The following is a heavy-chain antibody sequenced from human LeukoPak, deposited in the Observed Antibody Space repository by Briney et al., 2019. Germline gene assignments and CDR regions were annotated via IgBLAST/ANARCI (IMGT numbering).Heavy chain of an antibody. CDR1: GFTFSSYA. Sequence: GGSLRLSCAASGFTFSSYAMHWVRQAPGKGLEWVAVISYDGSNKYYADSVKGRFTISRDNAKNSLYLQMNSLRAEDTAVYYCASGTSPDTFDIWGQGTMVTVSS. J-gene: IGHJ3*02. CDR2: ISYDGSNK. CDR3: ASGTSPDTFDI. V-gene: IGHV3-30*04. D-gene: IGHD6-6*01.